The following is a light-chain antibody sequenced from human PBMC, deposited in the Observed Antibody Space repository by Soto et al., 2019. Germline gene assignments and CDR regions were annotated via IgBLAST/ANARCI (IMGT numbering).Light chain of an antibody. CDR1: QDIDKY. J-gene: IGKJ4*01. CDR2: DAF. V-gene: IGKV1-33*01. CDR3: QQYDNLPLT. Sequence: DIQMTQSPSSLSASVGDRVTITCQASQDIDKYLNWYQQKPGKAPKLLIYDAFDLETGFPSRFSGSGSGTDFTFTISSLQPEDFATYFCQQYDNLPLTFGGGTKVEIK.